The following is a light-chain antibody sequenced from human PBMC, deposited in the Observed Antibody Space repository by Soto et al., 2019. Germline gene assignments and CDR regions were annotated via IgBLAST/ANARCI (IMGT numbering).Light chain of an antibody. Sequence: EIVLTQSPATLSLSPGERVTLSCRASQSVNSYLAWYQQKPGQAPRLLIYDASTRATGIPARFSGSGSGTAFTLTISSREPEDFAVYYCQQRSNWPPITFGQGTRLEIK. J-gene: IGKJ5*01. CDR3: QQRSNWPPIT. CDR2: DAS. V-gene: IGKV3-11*01. CDR1: QSVNSY.